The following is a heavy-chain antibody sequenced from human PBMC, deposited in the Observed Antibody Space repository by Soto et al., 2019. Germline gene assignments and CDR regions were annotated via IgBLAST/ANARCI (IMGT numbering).Heavy chain of an antibody. J-gene: IGHJ4*02. CDR3: AKDLARIAAAGRADY. D-gene: IGHD6-13*01. CDR1: GFTFSSYA. CDR2: ISGSGGST. Sequence: GGSVRLSCAASGFTFSSYAMSWVRQAPGKGLEWVSAISGSGGSTCYADSVKGRFTISRDNSKNTLYLQMNSLRAEDTAVYYCAKDLARIAAAGRADYWGQGTLVTVSS. V-gene: IGHV3-23*01.